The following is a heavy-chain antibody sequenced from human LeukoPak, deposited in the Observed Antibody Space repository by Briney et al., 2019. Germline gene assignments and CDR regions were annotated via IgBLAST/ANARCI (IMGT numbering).Heavy chain of an antibody. J-gene: IGHJ4*02. V-gene: IGHV4-39*02. CDR1: GGSISSSSYY. CDR2: IYYSGST. Sequence: SETLSLTCTVSGGSISSSSYYWGWIRQPPGKGLEWIGSIYYSGSTYYNPSLKSRVTISVDTSKNQFSLKLSSVTAADTAVYYCARDIEYCSSTSCYDFDYWGQGTLVTVSS. D-gene: IGHD2-2*01. CDR3: ARDIEYCSSTSCYDFDY.